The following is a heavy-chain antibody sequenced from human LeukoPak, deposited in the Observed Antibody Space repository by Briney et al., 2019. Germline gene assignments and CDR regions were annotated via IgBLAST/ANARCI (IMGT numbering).Heavy chain of an antibody. V-gene: IGHV3-74*01. CDR3: ARAPSEIGGYYPEYFRH. Sequence: PGGSLRLSCAASGFTFSSYWMSWVRQAPGKGLVWVSRIKSDGSTNYADSVKGRFTISRDNAKNTVSLQMNSLRVEDTGVYYCARAPSEIGGYYPEYFRHWGQGTLVTVSS. CDR2: IKSDGST. J-gene: IGHJ1*01. CDR1: GFTFSSYW. D-gene: IGHD3-22*01.